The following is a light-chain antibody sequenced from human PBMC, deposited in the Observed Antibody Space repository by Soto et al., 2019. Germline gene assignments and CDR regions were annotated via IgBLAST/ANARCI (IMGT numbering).Light chain of an antibody. CDR2: DAS. CDR1: QSVSNYY. Sequence: EVVLTQSPGTLYLTPRERATLSCRARQSVSNYYLAWYQQKPRQAPRLLIYDASSRATGIPDTFSGSGSGTDFTLTISRLEPEDNAVYYCQHYGSPRTFGQGAMVDIK. CDR3: QHYGSPRT. V-gene: IGKV3-20*01. J-gene: IGKJ1*01.